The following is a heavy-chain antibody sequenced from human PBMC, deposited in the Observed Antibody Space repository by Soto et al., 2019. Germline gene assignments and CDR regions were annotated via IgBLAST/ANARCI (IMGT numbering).Heavy chain of an antibody. V-gene: IGHV3-23*01. CDR1: GFAFSSQA. Sequence: DEQLLESGGGLVEPGGSLRLSCAATGFAFSSQAMSWVRQAPGKGLEWVSGISGSGSTLYYADSVKGRFTISRDNSMNTLYLQMNSLRAADTAVHYCAKVLIWFGQRFGLDVWGQGTTVTVSS. D-gene: IGHD3-10*01. CDR3: AKVLIWFGQRFGLDV. J-gene: IGHJ6*02. CDR2: ISGSGSTL.